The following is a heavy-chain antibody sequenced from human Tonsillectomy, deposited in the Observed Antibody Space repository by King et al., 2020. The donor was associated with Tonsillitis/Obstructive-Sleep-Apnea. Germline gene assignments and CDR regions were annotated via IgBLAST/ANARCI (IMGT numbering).Heavy chain of an antibody. J-gene: IGHJ4*02. CDR1: GGSISSSRYY. Sequence: LQLQESGPGLVKPSETLSLTCTVSGGSISSSRYYLGWIRQPPGKGLEWIGGIYYMGSTYYNPSLNSRVTISVDTSKNQFSLKLSSVTAADTAVYYCAAGGYYKIDYWGQGTLVTVSS. V-gene: IGHV4-39*01. CDR3: AAGGYYKIDY. CDR2: IYYMGST. D-gene: IGHD3-3*01.